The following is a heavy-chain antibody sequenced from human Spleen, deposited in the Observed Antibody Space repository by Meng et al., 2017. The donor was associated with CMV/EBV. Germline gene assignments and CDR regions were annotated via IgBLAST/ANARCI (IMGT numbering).Heavy chain of an antibody. D-gene: IGHD7-27*01. CDR1: GYTFTIYD. J-gene: IGHJ4*02. Sequence: SGYTFTIYDISWVRQAPGQGLEWLGWISAYNGNTKSAQKLQGRVTMTTDTSTSTAYMELRSLRSDDTALYYCAREIDDSMGNTGADYWGQGTLVTVSS. V-gene: IGHV1-18*01. CDR2: ISAYNGNT. CDR3: AREIDDSMGNTGADY.